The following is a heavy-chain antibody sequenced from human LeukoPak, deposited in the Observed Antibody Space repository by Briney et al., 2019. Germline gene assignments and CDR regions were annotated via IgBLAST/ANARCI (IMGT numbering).Heavy chain of an antibody. CDR2: ISYDGSNK. J-gene: IGHJ4*02. CDR3: ATRADNY. Sequence: GGSLRLSCAASGFTFSSYGMHWVRQAPGKGLEWVAVISYDGSNKYYADSVKGRFTISKDNSKNTLYLQMNSLRAEDTAVYYCATRADNYWGQGTLVTVSS. CDR1: GFTFSSYG. V-gene: IGHV3-30*03. D-gene: IGHD3-22*01.